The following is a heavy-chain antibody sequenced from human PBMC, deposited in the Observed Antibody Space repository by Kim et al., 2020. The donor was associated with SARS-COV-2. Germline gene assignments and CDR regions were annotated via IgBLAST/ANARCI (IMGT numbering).Heavy chain of an antibody. CDR2: IYYSGST. J-gene: IGHJ5*02. D-gene: IGHD6-13*01. V-gene: IGHV4-31*03. CDR3: ARDQRGSSSWTPNWFDP. Sequence: SETLSLTCTVSGGSISSGGYYWSWIRQHPGKGLEWIGYIYYSGSTYYNPSLKSRVTISVDTSKNQFSLKLSSVTAADTAVYYCARDQRGSSSWTPNWFDPWGQGTLVTVSS. CDR1: GGSISSGGYY.